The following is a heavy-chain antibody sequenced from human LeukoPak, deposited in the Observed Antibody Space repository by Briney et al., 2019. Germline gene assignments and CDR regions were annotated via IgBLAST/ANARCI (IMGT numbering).Heavy chain of an antibody. J-gene: IGHJ4*02. D-gene: IGHD2-15*01. CDR1: GGSITQTNY. Sequence: SETLSLTCGVSGGSITQTNYWTWIRQPPGKGLEWIGEVNLQGSTNYNPSLMGRVAISVDKSENHVSLQLTSVTAADTAVYYCARVHCSGVTCYFDYWGQGTPVTVSS. CDR2: VNLQGST. CDR3: ARVHCSGVTCYFDY. V-gene: IGHV4-4*02.